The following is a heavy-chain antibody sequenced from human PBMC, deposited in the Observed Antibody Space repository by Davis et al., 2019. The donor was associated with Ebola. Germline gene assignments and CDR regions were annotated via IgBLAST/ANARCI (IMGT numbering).Heavy chain of an antibody. CDR3: AREENNVVGPAAIRHYYYYGMDV. D-gene: IGHD2-2*02. V-gene: IGHV3-30-3*01. CDR1: GFTFSSYI. CDR2: ISYDGSNK. J-gene: IGHJ6*02. Sequence: PGGSLRLSCAASGFTFSSYIMHWVRQAPGKGLEWVAVISYDGSNKYYADSVKGRFTISRDNSKNTLYLLMNSLRAEDTAVYYCAREENNVVGPAAIRHYYYYGMDVWGQGTTVTVSS.